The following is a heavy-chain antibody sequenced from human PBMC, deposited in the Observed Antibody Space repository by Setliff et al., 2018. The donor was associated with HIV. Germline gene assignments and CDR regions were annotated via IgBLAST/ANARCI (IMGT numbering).Heavy chain of an antibody. CDR3: ARAAAGNTGPFDL. CDR1: DSGTYY. V-gene: IGHV4-4*07. CDR2: VSSRGDT. Sequence: TSETLSLTCTVSDSGTYYWSWIRQPAGKGLEWIGRVSSRGDTNYNPSLKSRVTMSVDTSKNQFYLKLTSVTASDTAVYYCARAAAGNTGPFDLWGQGSPVT. J-gene: IGHJ4*02. D-gene: IGHD4-17*01.